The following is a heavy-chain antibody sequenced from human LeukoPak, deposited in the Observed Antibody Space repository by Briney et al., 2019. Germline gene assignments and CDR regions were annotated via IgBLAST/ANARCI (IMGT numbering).Heavy chain of an antibody. J-gene: IGHJ6*02. CDR3: AKTFGLRYCYYGMDV. D-gene: IGHD3/OR15-3a*01. V-gene: IGHV3-43*01. CDR2: ISWDGGST. CDR1: GFTFDDYT. Sequence: PGGSLRLSCAASGFTFDDYTMHWVRQAPGKGLEWVSLISWDGGSTYYADSVKGRFTISRDNSKNSLYLQMNSLRTEDTALYYCAKTFGLRYCYYGMDVWGQGTTVTVSS.